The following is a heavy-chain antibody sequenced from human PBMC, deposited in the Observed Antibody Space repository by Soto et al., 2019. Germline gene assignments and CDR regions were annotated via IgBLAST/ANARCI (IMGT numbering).Heavy chain of an antibody. D-gene: IGHD2-2*01. J-gene: IGHJ6*02. CDR3: AKGAAIVLVPAAMNYYYGMDV. V-gene: IGHV3-30*18. CDR1: GFTFSSYG. CDR2: ISYDGSNK. Sequence: QVQLVESGGGVVQPGRSLRLSCAASGFTFSSYGMHWGRQATGKGLVRVAVISYDGSNKYYSDSVKGRCTISRDNSKTTLYLQMHSLRAEETAVYYCAKGAAIVLVPAAMNYYYGMDVWGPGTTVTVSS.